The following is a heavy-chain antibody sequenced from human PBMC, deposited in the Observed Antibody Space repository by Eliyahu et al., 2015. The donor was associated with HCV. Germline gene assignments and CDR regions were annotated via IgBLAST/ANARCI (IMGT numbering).Heavy chain of an antibody. J-gene: IGHJ4*02. CDR3: AKDSIVVVPGAAMGCGGSCHHSDS. Sequence: QVQLVESGGGVVQPGRSLRLSCVTSGFIFXSYGMHWVRQPPGKGLEWVAVISYDGTTKYYADSVKGRFTISRDNSKNTLYLEMNSLRAEDTAVYYCAKDSIVVVPGAAMGCGGSCHHSDSWGQGTLVTVSS. V-gene: IGHV3-30*18. CDR1: GFIFXSYG. CDR2: ISYDGTTK. D-gene: IGHD2-2*01.